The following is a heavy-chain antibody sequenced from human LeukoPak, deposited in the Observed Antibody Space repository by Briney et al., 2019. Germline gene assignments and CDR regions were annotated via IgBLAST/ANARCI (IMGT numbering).Heavy chain of an antibody. D-gene: IGHD6-19*01. CDR1: GFTFSSYG. Sequence: GGSLRLSCAASGFTFSSYGMHWVRQAPGKGLEWVAVIWYDGSNKYYADSVKGRLTISRDNSKNTLYLQMNSLRAEDTAVYYCARRRQQWLAIDYWGQGTLVTVSS. CDR2: IWYDGSNK. CDR3: ARRRQQWLAIDY. J-gene: IGHJ4*02. V-gene: IGHV3-33*08.